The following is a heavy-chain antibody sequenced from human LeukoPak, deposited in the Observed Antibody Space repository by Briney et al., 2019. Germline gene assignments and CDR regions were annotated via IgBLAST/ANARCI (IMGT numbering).Heavy chain of an antibody. D-gene: IGHD3-22*01. CDR3: ARGPVVVRLRTYDAFDI. Sequence: PSETLSLTCAVYGGSFSGYYWSWIRQPPGKGLEWIGEINHSGSTNYNPSLKSRVTISVDTSKNQFSLRLSSVTAADTAVYYCARGPVVVRLRTYDAFDIWGQGTMVTVSS. CDR2: INHSGST. CDR1: GGSFSGYY. V-gene: IGHV4-34*01. J-gene: IGHJ3*02.